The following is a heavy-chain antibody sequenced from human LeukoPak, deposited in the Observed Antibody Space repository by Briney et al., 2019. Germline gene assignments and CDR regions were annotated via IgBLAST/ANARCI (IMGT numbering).Heavy chain of an antibody. CDR2: INWNGGST. CDR1: VYTSEDSG. J-gene: IGHJ4*02. V-gene: IGHV3-20*04. Sequence: GGSLRHSCAAPVYTSEDSGMSWVRQAPRRGLEWVSGINWNGGSTGYAESVKGQFTISRDNAKNSLYLQMNSLRAEDTALYYCAREAGPSPEAELDYWGQGTLVTVSS. D-gene: IGHD6-25*01. CDR3: AREAGPSPEAELDY.